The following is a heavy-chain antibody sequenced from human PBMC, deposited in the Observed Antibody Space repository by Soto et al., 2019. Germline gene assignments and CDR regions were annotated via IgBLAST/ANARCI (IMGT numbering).Heavy chain of an antibody. CDR2: INHSGST. Sequence: QVQLQQWGAGLLKPSETLSLTCAVYGGSFSGYYWSWIRQPPGKGLEWIGEINHSGSTNYNPSLKSRATISVDTSKNQFSLKLSSVTAADTAVYYCARGAHGDYWGQGTLVTVSS. V-gene: IGHV4-34*01. CDR1: GGSFSGYY. J-gene: IGHJ4*02. CDR3: ARGAHGDY.